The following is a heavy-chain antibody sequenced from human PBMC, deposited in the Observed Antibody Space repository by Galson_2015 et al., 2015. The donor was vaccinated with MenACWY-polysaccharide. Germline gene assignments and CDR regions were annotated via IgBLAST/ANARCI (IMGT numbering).Heavy chain of an antibody. CDR2: IYHSGST. J-gene: IGHJ4*02. CDR3: ARVKIQLWLGFDY. D-gene: IGHD5-18*01. Sequence: SETLSLTCAVSGHSISSTYWWSWVRQPPGKGLEWIGEIYHSGSTNYNPSLKSRVTISVDKSKNQFSLELSSVTAADTAVYYCARVKIQLWLGFDYWGQGTLVTVSS. V-gene: IGHV4-4*02. CDR1: GHSISSTYW.